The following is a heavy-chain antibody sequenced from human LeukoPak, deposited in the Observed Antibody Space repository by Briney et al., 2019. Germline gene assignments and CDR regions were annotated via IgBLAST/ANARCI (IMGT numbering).Heavy chain of an antibody. CDR3: AKGEDHGSGTVHFAS. D-gene: IGHD3-10*01. CDR2: IYHGGST. J-gene: IGHJ4*02. CDR1: GGSISSSNW. Sequence: SETPSLTCAVSGGSISSSNWWSWVRQPPGKGLEWIGEIYHGGSTNYNPSLKSRVAMSVDRSRNQFSLQLSSVTAADTAVYYCAKGEDHGSGTVHFASWGQGTLVTVSS. V-gene: IGHV4-4*02.